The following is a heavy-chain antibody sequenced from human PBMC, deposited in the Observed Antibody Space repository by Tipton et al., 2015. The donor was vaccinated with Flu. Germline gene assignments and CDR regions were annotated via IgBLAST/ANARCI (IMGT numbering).Heavy chain of an antibody. CDR2: IYSGGST. CDR3: ARGEYCSGGSCYTTKNWYFDL. Sequence: SLRLSCAASGFTVSSNYMSWVRQAPGKGLEWVSVIYSGGSTYYADSVKGRFTISRDNSKNTLYLQMNSLRAEDTAVYYCARGEYCSGGSCYTTKNWYFDLWGRGTLVTVSS. V-gene: IGHV3-53*01. CDR1: GFTVSSNY. D-gene: IGHD2-15*01. J-gene: IGHJ2*01.